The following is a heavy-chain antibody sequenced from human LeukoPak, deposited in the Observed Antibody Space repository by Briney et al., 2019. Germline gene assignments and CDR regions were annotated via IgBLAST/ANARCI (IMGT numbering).Heavy chain of an antibody. D-gene: IGHD6-13*01. Sequence: GRALTLSCAASGFTFSSFGMHWVRQAPGKGLEWVAVIWYDASNKYYADSVKGRFTISRDNSKNTLYLQMNSLRDDDTAVYYCVRGVRVSRFNYFAPWGQGTLVTVSS. CDR1: GFTFSSFG. J-gene: IGHJ5*02. V-gene: IGHV3-33*01. CDR3: VRGVRVSRFNYFAP. CDR2: IWYDASNK.